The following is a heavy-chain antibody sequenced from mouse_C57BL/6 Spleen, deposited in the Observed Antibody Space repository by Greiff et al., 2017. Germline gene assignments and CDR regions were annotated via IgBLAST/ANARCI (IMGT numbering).Heavy chain of an antibody. CDR3: ASPTVVDYYAMDY. CDR2: IYPGSGST. Sequence: QVHVKQPGAELMKPGASVKLSCKATGYTFTGYWIEWVKQRPGHGLEWIGEIYPGSGSTNYNEKFKGTATFTADKSSHTAYMQLSSLTTEDSAIYDCASPTVVDYYAMDYWGQGTSGTVSS. J-gene: IGHJ4*01. V-gene: IGHV1-9*01. CDR1: GYTFTGYW. D-gene: IGHD1-1*01.